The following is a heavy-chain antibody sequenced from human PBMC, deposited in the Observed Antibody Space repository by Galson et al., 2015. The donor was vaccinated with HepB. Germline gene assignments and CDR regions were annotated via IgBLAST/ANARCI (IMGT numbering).Heavy chain of an antibody. D-gene: IGHD2-21*01. CDR3: ARYSEASFQH. CDR1: GYTXXXFA. V-gene: IGHV1-3*01. Sequence: SVKVSXXXSGYTXXXFAMHWLRQAXGQSLEWMGWINAGNGYTEYSQKFQGRVTITRDTSASTAYXELSSLRSEDTAVYYCARYSEASFQHWGQGTLVIVSS. CDR2: INAGNGYT. J-gene: IGHJ1*01.